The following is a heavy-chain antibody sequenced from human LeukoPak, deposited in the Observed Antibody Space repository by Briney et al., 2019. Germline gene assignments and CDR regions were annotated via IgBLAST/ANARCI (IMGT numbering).Heavy chain of an antibody. J-gene: IGHJ4*02. Sequence: GSLRLSCAASGFSFSRYSLSWMRQSPGKGLEWIGYIHYSGSTNYNPSLKSRVTISVDTSKNQFSLKLSSVTAADTAVYYCARVSSSGWTHFDYWGQGTLVTVSS. CDR2: IHYSGST. V-gene: IGHV4-59*01. CDR3: ARVSSSGWTHFDY. D-gene: IGHD6-19*01. CDR1: GFSFSRYS.